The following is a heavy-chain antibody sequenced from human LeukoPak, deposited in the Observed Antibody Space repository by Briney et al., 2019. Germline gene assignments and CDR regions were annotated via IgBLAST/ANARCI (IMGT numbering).Heavy chain of an antibody. Sequence: PSETLSLTCTVSGGSISSYYWYWIRQPPGKGLESVGYIFYSGRTNYNPSLKSRVTISVDTSKNQFSLKLNSVTAADTAVYFCARSAAVAGSSGWFDPWGQGTPVTVSS. J-gene: IGHJ5*02. V-gene: IGHV4-59*01. CDR2: IFYSGRT. CDR3: ARSAAVAGSSGWFDP. D-gene: IGHD6-19*01. CDR1: GGSISSYY.